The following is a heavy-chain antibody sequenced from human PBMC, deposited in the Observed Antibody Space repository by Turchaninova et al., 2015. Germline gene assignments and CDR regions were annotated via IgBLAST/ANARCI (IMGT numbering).Heavy chain of an antibody. CDR1: GFTFSTYW. J-gene: IGHJ4*02. CDR3: ARDRDYYFEY. D-gene: IGHD5-24*01. V-gene: IGHV3-7*03. CDR2: LNPDGINK. Sequence: EVQVVESGGGLVQPGGALSLSCAASGFTFSTYWMTWVRPAPGKGVAWVAKLNPDGINKHDLESVKGRFTNSRDNTKNSVYLQMNSLRAEDTAVYYCARDRDYYFEYWGQGTLVTVSS.